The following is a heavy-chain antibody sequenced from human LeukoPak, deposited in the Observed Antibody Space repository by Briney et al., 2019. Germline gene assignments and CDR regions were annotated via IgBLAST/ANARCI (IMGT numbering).Heavy chain of an antibody. CDR1: GYTFTGYY. J-gene: IGHJ4*02. V-gene: IGHV1-2*02. Sequence: GASVKVSCKAFGYTFTGYYMHWVRQAPGQGLEWMGWINPNSGGTNYAQKFQGRVTMTRDTSISTAYMELSRLRSDDTAVYYCARTGGDYYDSSGHFDYWGQGTLVTVSS. D-gene: IGHD3-22*01. CDR3: ARTGGDYYDSSGHFDY. CDR2: INPNSGGT.